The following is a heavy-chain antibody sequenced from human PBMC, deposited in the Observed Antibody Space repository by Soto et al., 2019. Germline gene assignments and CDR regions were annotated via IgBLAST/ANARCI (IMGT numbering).Heavy chain of an antibody. D-gene: IGHD2-21*02. Sequence: QVQLVESGGGVVQPGGSLRLSCAASGFSFTTYGLHWVRQAPVKGLEWVAVIWYDGSKTYYADSVKGRFTISRDNYNKTRYLQMDSVRVEGTAMYYCVKYHCGGDGYSNPCFDYWGQGTLVTVSS. CDR3: VKYHCGGDGYSNPCFDY. CDR1: GFSFTTYG. V-gene: IGHV3-33*06. J-gene: IGHJ4*02. CDR2: IWYDGSKT.